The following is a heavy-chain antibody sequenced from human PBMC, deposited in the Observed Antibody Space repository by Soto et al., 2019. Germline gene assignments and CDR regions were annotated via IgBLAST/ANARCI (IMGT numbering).Heavy chain of an antibody. CDR3: ARAIVVVPAAEVRSPAHRYNWFDP. J-gene: IGHJ5*02. V-gene: IGHV2-26*01. D-gene: IGHD2-2*01. Sequence: SGPTLVNPTETLTLACTVSGFSLSNARMGVSWIRQPPGKALEWLAHIFSNDEKSYSTSLKSRLTISKDTSKSQVVLTMTNMDPVDTATYYCARAIVVVPAAEVRSPAHRYNWFDPWGQGTLVTVSS. CDR2: IFSNDEK. CDR1: GFSLSNARMG.